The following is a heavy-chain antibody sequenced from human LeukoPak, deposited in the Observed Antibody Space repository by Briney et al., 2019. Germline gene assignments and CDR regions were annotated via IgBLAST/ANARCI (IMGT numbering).Heavy chain of an antibody. CDR2: IYYSGTT. CDR1: GGSISSGGYS. V-gene: IGHV4-30-4*07. D-gene: IGHD6-13*01. Sequence: SQTLSLTCAVSGGSISSGGYSWTWIRQPPGKGLECIGHIYYSGTTYYNPSLKSRVTISLDTSKNQFSLRLTSVTAADTAVYYCARGSSSWLDYYIDVWAKGTTVTVSS. CDR3: ARGSSSWLDYYIDV. J-gene: IGHJ6*03.